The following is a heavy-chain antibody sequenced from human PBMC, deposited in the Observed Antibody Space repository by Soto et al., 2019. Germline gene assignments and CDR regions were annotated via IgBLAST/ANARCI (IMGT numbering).Heavy chain of an antibody. D-gene: IGHD3-3*01. J-gene: IGHJ4*02. CDR1: GGSISSYH. Sequence: QVQLQESGPGLVKPSETLSLTCTVSGGSISSYHWSWILQSPGKGLERIGYTSNSAPTIYNPSLKSRVTISADTSKNQFSLRLSSVTAADTAVYFCARLFRDVYNAVEYWGQGALVTVSS. V-gene: IGHV4-59*08. CDR3: ARLFRDVYNAVEY. CDR2: TSNSAPT.